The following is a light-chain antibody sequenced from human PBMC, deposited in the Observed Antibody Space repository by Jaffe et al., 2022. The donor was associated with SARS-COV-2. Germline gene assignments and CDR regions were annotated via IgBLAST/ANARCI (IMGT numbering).Light chain of an antibody. Sequence: QLTQSPSSVSASVGDRVSITCRASQAINTWLAWYQQKPGRAPKLLIYAASTLQSGVPSRFTGSGSGTDFTLTISSLQPEDFATFYCQQTNSFPLTFGGGTKVEIK. CDR3: QQTNSFPLT. CDR2: AAS. V-gene: IGKV1D-12*01. CDR1: QAINTW. J-gene: IGKJ4*01.